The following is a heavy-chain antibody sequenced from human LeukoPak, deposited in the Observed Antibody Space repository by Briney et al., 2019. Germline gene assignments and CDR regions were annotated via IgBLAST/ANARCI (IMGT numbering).Heavy chain of an antibody. CDR2: IYYSGST. V-gene: IGHV4-59*01. D-gene: IGHD2-2*01. CDR1: GGSISSYY. Sequence: SETLSLTCTVSGGSISSYYWSSIRQPPGKGLEWIGYIYYSGSTNYNPSLKSRVTISVDTSKNQFSLRLSSVTAADTAVYYCARDLYQGWFDPWGQGTLVTVSS. CDR3: ARDLYQGWFDP. J-gene: IGHJ5*02.